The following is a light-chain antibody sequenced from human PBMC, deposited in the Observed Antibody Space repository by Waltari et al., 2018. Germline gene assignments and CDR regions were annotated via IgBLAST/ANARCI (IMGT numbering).Light chain of an antibody. CDR3: CSYAGSTTFVL. CDR1: SSDVGSFNL. V-gene: IGLV2-23*02. Sequence: QSALTQPASVSGSPGQSITISCTGTSSDVGSFNLVSWYQLLPGKSPKLLISEVNKRPSGVSNRFSGSKSGITASLTISGRQAGDEADYYCCSYAGSTTFVLFGGGTKLTVL. CDR2: EVN. J-gene: IGLJ2*01.